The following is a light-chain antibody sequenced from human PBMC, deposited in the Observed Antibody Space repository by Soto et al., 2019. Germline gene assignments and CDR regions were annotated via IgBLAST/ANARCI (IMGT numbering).Light chain of an antibody. CDR2: SNA. Sequence: QSVLTQPPSASGTPGQRVTISCSGSSSNIGTNFVYWYQQLPGTAPKLLIFSNAQRPSGVPDRFSGSRSGTSASLAISGLRSEDEADYYCAAWDDSLSGWVFGGGTKLPS. CDR1: SSNIGTNF. CDR3: AAWDDSLSGWV. V-gene: IGLV1-47*02. J-gene: IGLJ3*02.